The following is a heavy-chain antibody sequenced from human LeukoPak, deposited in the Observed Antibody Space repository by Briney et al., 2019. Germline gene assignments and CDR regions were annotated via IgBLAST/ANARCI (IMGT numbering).Heavy chain of an antibody. V-gene: IGHV3-74*01. CDR3: ARDLYSSSWYVSFWFDP. J-gene: IGHJ5*02. CDR2: INSDGSST. Sequence: GGSLRLSCAASGFTFSSYRTHWVRQAPGKGLVWVSRINSDGSSTSYADSVKGRFTISRDNAKNTLYLQMNSLRAEDTAVYYCARDLYSSSWYVSFWFDPWGQGTLVTVSS. D-gene: IGHD6-13*01. CDR1: GFTFSSYR.